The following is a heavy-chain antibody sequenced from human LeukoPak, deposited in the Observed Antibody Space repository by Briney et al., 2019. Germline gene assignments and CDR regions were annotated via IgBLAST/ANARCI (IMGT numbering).Heavy chain of an antibody. J-gene: IGHJ4*02. D-gene: IGHD2-15*01. CDR1: GGSFSGYY. CDR2: INHSGST. Sequence: SETLSLTCAVYGGSFSGYYWSWIRQPPGKGLEWVGEINHSGSTNYNPSPKSRVTISVDTSKNQLSLKLSSVTAADTAVYYCAVGYCSGGSCPQHFDYWGQGTLVTVSS. CDR3: AVGYCSGGSCPQHFDY. V-gene: IGHV4-34*01.